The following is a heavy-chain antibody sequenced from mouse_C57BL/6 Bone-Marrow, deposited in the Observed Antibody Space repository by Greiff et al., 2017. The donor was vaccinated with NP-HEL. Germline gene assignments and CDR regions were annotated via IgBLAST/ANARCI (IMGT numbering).Heavy chain of an antibody. CDR1: GFSLTSYA. D-gene: IGHD1-1*01. V-gene: IGHV2-9-1*01. Sequence: VQVVESGPGLVAPSQSLSITCTVSGFSLTSYAISWVRQPPGKGLEWLGVIWTGGGTNYNSALKSRLSISKDNSKSQVFLKMNSLQTDDTARYYCARNRDYGSSYLWYFDVWGTGTTVTVSS. J-gene: IGHJ1*03. CDR3: ARNRDYGSSYLWYFDV. CDR2: IWTGGGT.